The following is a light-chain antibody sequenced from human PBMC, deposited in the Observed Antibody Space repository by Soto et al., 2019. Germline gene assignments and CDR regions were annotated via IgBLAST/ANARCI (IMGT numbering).Light chain of an antibody. V-gene: IGKV1-8*01. J-gene: IGKJ1*01. CDR3: QQYYSYPWT. Sequence: AIRMTQSPSSLSASTLDRFTITCRASQGISSYLAWYQQKPGKAPKLLIYAASTLQSGVPSRFSGSGSGTDFTLTISCLQSEDFATYYCQQYYSYPWTFGQGTKVDIK. CDR2: AAS. CDR1: QGISSY.